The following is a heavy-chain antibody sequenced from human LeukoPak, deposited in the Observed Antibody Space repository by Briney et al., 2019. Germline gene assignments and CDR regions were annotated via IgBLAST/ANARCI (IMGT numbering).Heavy chain of an antibody. J-gene: IGHJ4*02. Sequence: PSETLSLTCTVYAGSISSSSYYWGWIRQPPGKGLERIGSIYYSGSTYYNPSLKSRVTISVDTSKNQFSLKMYSVTAADTAVYYCARAYSSSWTPYAAWDYWGQGTLVTVSS. CDR1: AGSISSSSYY. V-gene: IGHV4-39*01. CDR2: IYYSGST. CDR3: ARAYSSSWTPYAAWDY. D-gene: IGHD6-13*01.